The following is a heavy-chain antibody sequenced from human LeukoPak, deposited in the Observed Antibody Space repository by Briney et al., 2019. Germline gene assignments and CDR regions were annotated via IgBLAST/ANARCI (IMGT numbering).Heavy chain of an antibody. CDR3: ARVGGSNYYYYGLDV. D-gene: IGHD1-26*01. CDR2: IYYSGST. CDR1: GGSISSYY. J-gene: IGHJ6*02. Sequence: SETLSLTCTVSGGSISSYYWSWIRQPPGKGLEWIGYIYYSGSTNYSPSLKSRVTISVDTPKNQFSLKLGSVTAADTAVYYCARVGGSNYYYYGLDVWGQGTTVTVSS. V-gene: IGHV4-59*01.